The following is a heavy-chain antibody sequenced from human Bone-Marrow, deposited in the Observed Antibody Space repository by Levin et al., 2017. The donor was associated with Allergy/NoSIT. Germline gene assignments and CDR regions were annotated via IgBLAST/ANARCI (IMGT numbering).Heavy chain of an antibody. J-gene: IGHJ3*02. CDR3: ARMIRGVIPAFDI. CDR1: GFSLSTSGMS. D-gene: IGHD3-10*01. Sequence: SGPTLVKPTQTLTLTCTPSGFSLSTSGMSVGWIRQSPGKALEWLALIDWDDDKYYSTSLKTRLTISKDTSKNQVVLIMTNMDPVDTATYYCARMIRGVIPAFDIWGQGTTVTVSS. CDR2: IDWDDDK. V-gene: IGHV2-70*01.